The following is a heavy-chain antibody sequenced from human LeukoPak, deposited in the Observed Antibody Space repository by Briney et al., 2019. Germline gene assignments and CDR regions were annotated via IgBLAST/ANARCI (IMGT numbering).Heavy chain of an antibody. CDR1: GFTFDDYA. V-gene: IGHV3-43*02. J-gene: IGHJ4*02. CDR2: ISGDGGST. CDR3: AKDINYYDSSGYYFDY. Sequence: GRSLRLSCAASGFTFDDYAMHWVRQAPGKGLEWVSLISGDGGSTYYADSVKGRFTISRDNSKNSLYLQMNSLRTEDTALYYCAKDINYYDSSGYYFDYWGQGTLVTVSS. D-gene: IGHD3-22*01.